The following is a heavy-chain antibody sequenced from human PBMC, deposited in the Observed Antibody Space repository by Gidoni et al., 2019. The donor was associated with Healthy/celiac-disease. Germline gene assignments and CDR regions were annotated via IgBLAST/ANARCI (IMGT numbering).Heavy chain of an antibody. D-gene: IGHD2-15*01. CDR2: INPNSGGT. Sequence: QVQLVQSGAEVKKPGASVKVSCKASGYTFTGYYMHWWRQAPGQGLEWMGWINPNSGGTNDAQKFQGRVTMTRDTSISTAYMELSRLRSDDTAVYYCARLGYCSGGSCYRGWYFDLWGRGTLVTVSS. J-gene: IGHJ2*01. V-gene: IGHV1-2*02. CDR3: ARLGYCSGGSCYRGWYFDL. CDR1: GYTFTGYY.